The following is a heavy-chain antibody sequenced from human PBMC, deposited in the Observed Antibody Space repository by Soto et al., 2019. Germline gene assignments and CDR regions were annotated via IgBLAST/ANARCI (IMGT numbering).Heavy chain of an antibody. J-gene: IGHJ6*02. CDR3: ARPLYSYGPMDV. CDR1: GGSVSSGSYY. Sequence: QVQLQESGPGLVKPSETLSLTCTVSGGSVSSGSYYWSWIRQPPGKGLEWIGYIYYSGSTNYNPSLTSRVTLSVDTSKNQFSLKLSSVTAADTAVYYCARPLYSYGPMDVWGQGTTVTVSS. D-gene: IGHD5-18*01. CDR2: IYYSGST. V-gene: IGHV4-61*01.